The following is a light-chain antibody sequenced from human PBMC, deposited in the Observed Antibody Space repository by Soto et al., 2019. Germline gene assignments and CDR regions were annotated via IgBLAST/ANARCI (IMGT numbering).Light chain of an antibody. V-gene: IGKV3-20*01. Sequence: MVITPSPATLSMSPGERATLSCRASQSISSNLAWYQQKPGQAPRLLIYAASRRATGIPDRFSGSGSGTDFTLTISRLEPEDFAVYYCQQYGSSPWTFGQGTKVDIK. J-gene: IGKJ1*01. CDR3: QQYGSSPWT. CDR2: AAS. CDR1: QSISSN.